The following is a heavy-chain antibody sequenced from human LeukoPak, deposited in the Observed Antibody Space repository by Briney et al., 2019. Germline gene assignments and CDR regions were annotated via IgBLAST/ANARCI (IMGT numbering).Heavy chain of an antibody. Sequence: GGSLRLSCAASGFIFSSYWMTWVRQAPGKGLEWVSSITSSSSYIYYADSVKGRFTISRDDAKNSLYLQMNSLRAEDTAIYYCARDRLVLRPRSSSDYWGQGTLVTVSS. D-gene: IGHD6-6*01. J-gene: IGHJ4*02. V-gene: IGHV3-21*01. CDR3: ARDRLVLRPRSSSDY. CDR1: GFIFSSYW. CDR2: ITSSSSYI.